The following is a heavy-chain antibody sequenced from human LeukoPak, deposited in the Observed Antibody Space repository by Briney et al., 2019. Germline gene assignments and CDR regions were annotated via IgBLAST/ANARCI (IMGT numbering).Heavy chain of an antibody. D-gene: IGHD6-6*01. CDR3: ARDREAARPNWFDP. V-gene: IGHV1-18*01. CDR1: GYTFTTYG. Sequence: GASVKVSCKASGYTFTTYGLSWVRQAPGQGLEWMGWISVYNGNTDYAQKFQGRVTMTTDTSTSTAYMELRSPRSDDTAVYYCARDREAARPNWFDPWGQGTLVTVSS. J-gene: IGHJ5*02. CDR2: ISVYNGNT.